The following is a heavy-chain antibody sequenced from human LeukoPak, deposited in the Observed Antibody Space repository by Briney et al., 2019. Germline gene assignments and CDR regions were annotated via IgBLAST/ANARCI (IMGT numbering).Heavy chain of an antibody. D-gene: IGHD1-26*01. CDR1: GGSFSGYY. J-gene: IGHJ6*03. CDR3: ARREGSYYYYYYMDV. Sequence: PSETLSLTCAVYGGSFSGYYWSWIRQPPGKGLEWIGEINHSGSTNYNPSLKSRVTISVDTSKNQFSLKLSSVTAADTAVYYCARREGSYYYYYYMDVWGKGTTVTVSS. V-gene: IGHV4-34*01. CDR2: INHSGST.